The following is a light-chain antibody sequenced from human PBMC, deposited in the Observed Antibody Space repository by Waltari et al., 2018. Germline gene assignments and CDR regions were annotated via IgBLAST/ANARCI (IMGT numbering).Light chain of an antibody. CDR1: PSIRTW. CDR3: QQYDGNSRT. V-gene: IGKV1-5*03. Sequence: DIQMTHSPSTLSAFVGDTVTITCRSSPSIRTWLAWYQQKPGKAPKLLTYKASTLASGVPSRFSGSGYGTEFNLTISNLQPDDFGTYYCQQYDGNSRTFGQGTRVEIK. J-gene: IGKJ1*01. CDR2: KAS.